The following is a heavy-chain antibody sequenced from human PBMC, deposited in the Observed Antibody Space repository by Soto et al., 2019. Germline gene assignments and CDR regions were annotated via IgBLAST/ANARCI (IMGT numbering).Heavy chain of an antibody. CDR1: GSTFSSYA. J-gene: IGHJ4*02. V-gene: IGHV3-23*01. Sequence: RGSLRLSCAASGSTFSSYAMSWVSQAPGKGLEWVSAIRGIGHSTYYADSVKGRFTISRDNSKNTLYLQMNSLRAEDTAVYYCAKRIMATIGHFDSWGQGTLVTVSS. CDR3: AKRIMATIGHFDS. CDR2: IRGIGHST. D-gene: IGHD5-12*01.